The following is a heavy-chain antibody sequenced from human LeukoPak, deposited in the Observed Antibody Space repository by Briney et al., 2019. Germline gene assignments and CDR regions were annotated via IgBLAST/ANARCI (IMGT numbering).Heavy chain of an antibody. D-gene: IGHD3-3*01. CDR3: ARRDPGSGYAFDY. J-gene: IGHJ4*02. CDR1: GGTFSSYA. CDR2: IIPIFGTA. Sequence: ASVTVSFTGSGGTFSSYAISWVRQAPGQGLEWMGGIIPIFGTANYAQKFQGRVTMTRNTSISTAYMELSSLRSDDTAVYYCARRDPGSGYAFDYWGQGTLVTVSS. V-gene: IGHV1-69*05.